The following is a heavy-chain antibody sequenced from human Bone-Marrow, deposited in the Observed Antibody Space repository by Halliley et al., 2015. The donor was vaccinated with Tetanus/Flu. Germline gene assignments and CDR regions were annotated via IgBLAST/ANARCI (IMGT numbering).Heavy chain of an antibody. Sequence: APGKGLGWVSVFYSGGNTFYADSVKGRFTISRDNSKNTLYLQMNSLRAEDTAVYYCTSSPTLGYWGQGTLVTVSS. V-gene: IGHV3-66*01. CDR3: TSSPTLGY. J-gene: IGHJ4*02. CDR2: FYSGGNT. D-gene: IGHD3-16*01.